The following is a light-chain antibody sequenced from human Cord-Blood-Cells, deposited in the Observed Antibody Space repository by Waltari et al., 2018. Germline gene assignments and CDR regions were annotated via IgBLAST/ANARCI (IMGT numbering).Light chain of an antibody. Sequence: QSALTQPRSVSGSPGQSVTISCPGTSSDVGGYHYVSWYQQHPGNAPKLMIYDVSKRPSGVPDRFSGSKAGNTASLTISGLQAEDEADYYCCSYAGSSFVFGTGTKVTVL. CDR1: SSDVGGYHY. V-gene: IGLV2-11*01. CDR3: CSYAGSSFV. CDR2: DVS. J-gene: IGLJ1*01.